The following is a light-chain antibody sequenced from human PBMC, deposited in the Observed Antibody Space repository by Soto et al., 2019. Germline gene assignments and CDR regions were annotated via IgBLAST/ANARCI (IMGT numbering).Light chain of an antibody. CDR1: QSISDT. Sequence: IVMTQSPATLSVSPGGRATLSCSASQSISDTLAWYQQKPGQAPRLLIHGASARATGFPARFSGSGSGTDFTLTISSLQSEDFAVYYCQQYNNWPWTFGQGTKVEIK. J-gene: IGKJ1*01. CDR2: GAS. V-gene: IGKV3-15*01. CDR3: QQYNNWPWT.